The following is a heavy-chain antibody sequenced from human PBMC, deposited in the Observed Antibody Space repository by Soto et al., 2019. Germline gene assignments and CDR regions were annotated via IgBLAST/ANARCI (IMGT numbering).Heavy chain of an antibody. D-gene: IGHD4-17*01. J-gene: IGHJ2*01. CDR3: ARTDFGDYWYFDL. Sequence: QDQLVQSGAEVKKPGSSVKVSCKASGGTFSSHTFSWVRQAPGQGLEWMGRIIPALGTATYAQKFQGRVTITADESATTVYMELNSLRSEDTAVYYWARTDFGDYWYFDLWGRGTLVTVSS. CDR2: IIPALGTA. V-gene: IGHV1-69*08. CDR1: GGTFSSHT.